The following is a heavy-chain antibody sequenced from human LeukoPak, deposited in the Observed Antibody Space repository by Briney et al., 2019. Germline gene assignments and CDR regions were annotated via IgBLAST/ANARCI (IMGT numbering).Heavy chain of an antibody. J-gene: IGHJ4*02. Sequence: PSETLSLTCAVYGGSFSGYYWSWIRQPPGKGLEWIGEINHSGSTNYNPSLKSRVTISVDTSKNQFSLKLSSVTAADTAAYCCARDDFWSGYNYFDYWGQGTLVTVSS. D-gene: IGHD3-3*01. V-gene: IGHV4-34*01. CDR3: ARDDFWSGYNYFDY. CDR1: GGSFSGYY. CDR2: INHSGST.